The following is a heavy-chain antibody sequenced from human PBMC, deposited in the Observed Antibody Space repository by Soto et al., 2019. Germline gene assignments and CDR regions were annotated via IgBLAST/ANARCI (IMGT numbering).Heavy chain of an antibody. CDR3: ARKLYSYPRHNRFAP. V-gene: IGHV4-31*03. CDR1: GGSISSGGYY. D-gene: IGHD2-8*01. J-gene: IGHJ5*02. CDR2: IYYSGST. Sequence: SETLSLTCTVSGGSISSGGYYWSWIRQHPGKGLEWIGYIYYSGSTYYNPSLKSRVTISVDTSKNQFSLKLSSVTAADTAVYYCARKLYSYPRHNRFAPWGQGTLVPVSS.